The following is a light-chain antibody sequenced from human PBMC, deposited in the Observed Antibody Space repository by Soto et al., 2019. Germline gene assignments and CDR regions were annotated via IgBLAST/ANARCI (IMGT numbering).Light chain of an antibody. CDR2: DAS. CDR3: LQYSSHSWT. J-gene: IGKJ1*01. Sequence: DIQMTQSPSTLSPSLGDRVTITCRASRSISDWLAWYQQKPGQAPTLLIFDASNLKSGVPSRFSGSGSGTEFTLTISGLRPDDVATYYCLQYSSHSWTFGQGTKVDIK. CDR1: RSISDW. V-gene: IGKV1-5*01.